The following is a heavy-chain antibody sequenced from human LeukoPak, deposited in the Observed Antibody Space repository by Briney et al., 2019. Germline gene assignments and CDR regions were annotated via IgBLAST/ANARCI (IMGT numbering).Heavy chain of an antibody. D-gene: IGHD6-19*01. CDR3: AREYSSGWYGDIDY. V-gene: IGHV3-33*01. CDR1: GFTFSSYG. J-gene: IGHJ4*02. Sequence: PGGSLRLSCAASGFTFSSYGMHWVRQAPGKGLEWVAVIWYDGGNKYYADSVKGRFTISRDNSKNTLYLQMNSLRAEDTAVYYCAREYSSGWYGDIDYWGQGTLVTVSS. CDR2: IWYDGGNK.